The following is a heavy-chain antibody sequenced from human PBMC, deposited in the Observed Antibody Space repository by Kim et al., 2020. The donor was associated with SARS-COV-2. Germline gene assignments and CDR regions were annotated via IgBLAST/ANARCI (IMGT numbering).Heavy chain of an antibody. V-gene: IGHV3-23*01. Sequence: GGSLRLSCAASRFSFSNYAMSWVRQAPGKGLEWVSAIGGSGGSTYYADSVKGRFTISRDNSKNTLYLQMNSLRAEDTAVYYCAKAPTGYSYGAFYYWGQGTLVTVSS. J-gene: IGHJ4*02. CDR2: IGGSGGST. CDR1: RFSFSNYA. CDR3: AKAPTGYSYGAFYY. D-gene: IGHD5-18*01.